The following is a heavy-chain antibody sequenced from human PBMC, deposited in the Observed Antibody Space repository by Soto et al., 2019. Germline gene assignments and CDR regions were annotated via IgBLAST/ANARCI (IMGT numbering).Heavy chain of an antibody. CDR2: VSPHNDRT. CDR1: GYNFTSYG. Sequence: ASVKVSCKASGYNFTSYGISWVRQAPGQGLEWMGWVSPHNDRTKYARRFQDRVTMTTETPTSTAYMELGSLRSDDTAVYYCARDLYYSSGRYFDHDAFDIWGQGTVVTVSS. J-gene: IGHJ3*02. V-gene: IGHV1-18*01. D-gene: IGHD6-19*01. CDR3: ARDLYYSSGRYFDHDAFDI.